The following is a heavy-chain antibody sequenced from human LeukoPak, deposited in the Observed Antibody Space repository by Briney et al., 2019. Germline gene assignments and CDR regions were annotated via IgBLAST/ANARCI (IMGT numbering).Heavy chain of an antibody. J-gene: IGHJ4*02. Sequence: GESLKISCKGSGYSFTNYWIGWVRQLPGKGLEWMGLIYPGDSDTRYSPSFQGQVTISVDKSITTAYLQWSSLKASDTAMYYCARAEYYADTSGYPFHYWGQGTLVTVSS. V-gene: IGHV5-51*01. D-gene: IGHD3-22*01. CDR1: GYSFTNYW. CDR2: IYPGDSDT. CDR3: ARAEYYADTSGYPFHY.